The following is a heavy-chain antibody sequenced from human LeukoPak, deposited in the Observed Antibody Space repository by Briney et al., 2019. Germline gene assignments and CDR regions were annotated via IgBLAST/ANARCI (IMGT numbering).Heavy chain of an antibody. D-gene: IGHD2-2*01. Sequence: TGGSLRLACAASGFTFSSDGMHWVRRAPGKGLEWVAFIRYDGSNKYYADSVKGRFTISRDNSKNTLYLQMNSLRAEDTAVYYCAKTDCSSTSCYLFDYWGQGTLVTVSS. V-gene: IGHV3-30*02. J-gene: IGHJ4*02. CDR1: GFTFSSDG. CDR3: AKTDCSSTSCYLFDY. CDR2: IRYDGSNK.